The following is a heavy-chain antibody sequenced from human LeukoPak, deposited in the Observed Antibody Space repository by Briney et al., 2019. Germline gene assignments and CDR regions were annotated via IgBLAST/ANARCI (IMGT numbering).Heavy chain of an antibody. Sequence: GGSLRLSCAASGFTFSSYSMNWVRQAPGKGLEWVSSISSSSSYIYYADSVKGRFTIFRDNAKNSLYLQMNSLRAEDTAVYYCARVAVAGTGHDAFDIWGQGTMVTVSS. CDR1: GFTFSSYS. V-gene: IGHV3-21*01. CDR3: ARVAVAGTGHDAFDI. J-gene: IGHJ3*02. CDR2: ISSSSSYI. D-gene: IGHD6-19*01.